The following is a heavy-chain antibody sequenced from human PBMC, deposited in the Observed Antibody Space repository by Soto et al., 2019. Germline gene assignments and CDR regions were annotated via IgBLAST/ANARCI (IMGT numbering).Heavy chain of an antibody. CDR2: IVPIYRTA. CDR3: ARDSGAKLSSS. Sequence: ASVKVSCKASGGTFSSYRINWVRQAPGQGLEWVGGIVPIYRTADYAQKFQGRVTITADESARTAYMELRSLKSQDTAVYYCARDSGAKLSSSWGQGTMVTVYS. V-gene: IGHV1-69*13. J-gene: IGHJ4*02. D-gene: IGHD6-13*01. CDR1: GGTFSSYR.